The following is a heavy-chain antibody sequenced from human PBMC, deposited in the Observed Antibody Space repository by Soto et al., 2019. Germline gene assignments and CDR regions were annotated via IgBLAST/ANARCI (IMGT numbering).Heavy chain of an antibody. Sequence: QVQLVQSGAEVKKPESSVKVSWKAPGGPFSTYATSWVRQAPGQGLEWMGGIIPMFGTANYAQRFQDRVTITADESTNTVDMELSSLRSEDTAVYFCASGIQLWLRRINNGYSGWGQGTLVTVSS. J-gene: IGHJ4*02. V-gene: IGHV1-69*12. CDR3: ASGIQLWLRRINNGYSG. CDR1: GGPFSTYA. CDR2: IIPMFGTA. D-gene: IGHD5-18*01.